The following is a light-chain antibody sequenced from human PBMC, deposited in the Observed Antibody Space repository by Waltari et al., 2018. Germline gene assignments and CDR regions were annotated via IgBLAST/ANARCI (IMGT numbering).Light chain of an antibody. J-gene: IGLJ3*02. CDR1: SSDVGSYNL. Sequence: QSALTQPASVSGSPGPSITISCTGTSSDVGSYNLVSWYQQHPGKPPKLMIYEGSKRPAGVSNRFSGSKSGNTASLTISGLQAEDEAEYYCCSYAGSSTWVFGGGTKLTVL. CDR2: EGS. CDR3: CSYAGSSTWV. V-gene: IGLV2-23*01.